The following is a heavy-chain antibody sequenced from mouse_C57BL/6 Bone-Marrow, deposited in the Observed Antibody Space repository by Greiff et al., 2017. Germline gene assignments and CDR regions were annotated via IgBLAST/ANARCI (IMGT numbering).Heavy chain of an antibody. CDR2: ISSGGDYI. V-gene: IGHV5-9-1*02. J-gene: IGHJ2*01. CDR1: GFTFSSYA. Sequence: DVQLVESGEGLVKPGGSLKLSCAASGFTFSSYAMSWVRQTPEKRLEWVAYISSGGDYIYYADTVKGRFTISRANARNTLYLQMSSLKSEDTAMYYCTRVYYYGSSYYCDYWGQGTTLTVSS. D-gene: IGHD1-1*01. CDR3: TRVYYYGSSYYCDY.